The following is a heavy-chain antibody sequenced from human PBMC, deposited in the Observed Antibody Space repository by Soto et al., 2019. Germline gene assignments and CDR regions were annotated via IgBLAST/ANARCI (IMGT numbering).Heavy chain of an antibody. V-gene: IGHV4-30-4*01. CDR1: GGSISSGDYY. CDR3: ARVEVRGVRRGYYYYYYGMDV. Sequence: SETLSLTCTVSGGSISSGDYYWSWIRRPPGKGLEWIGYIYYSGSTYYNPSLKSRVTISVDTSKNQFSLKLSSVTAADTAVYYCARVEVRGVRRGYYYYYYGMDVWGQGTTVTVSS. CDR2: IYYSGST. J-gene: IGHJ6*02. D-gene: IGHD3-10*01.